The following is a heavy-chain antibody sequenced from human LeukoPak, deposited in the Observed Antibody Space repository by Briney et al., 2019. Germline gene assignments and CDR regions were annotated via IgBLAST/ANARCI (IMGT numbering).Heavy chain of an antibody. CDR3: ARGHCGGDCFFPVDY. Sequence: GGSLRLSCAASGFTFSSYSMNWVRQAPGKGLEWVSYISSSSGTIYYADSVKGRFTISRDTAKNSLYLQMNSLRDEDTAVYYCARGHCGGDCFFPVDYWGQGTLVTVSS. CDR2: ISSSSGTI. CDR1: GFTFSSYS. J-gene: IGHJ4*02. V-gene: IGHV3-48*02. D-gene: IGHD2-21*02.